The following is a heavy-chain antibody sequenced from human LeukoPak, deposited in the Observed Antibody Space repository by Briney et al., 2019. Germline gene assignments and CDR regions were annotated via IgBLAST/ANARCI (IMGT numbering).Heavy chain of an antibody. CDR2: TYYSGST. D-gene: IGHD3-3*01. CDR1: TGSISSGDYY. J-gene: IGHJ4*02. CDR3: ARGSSSLEY. Sequence: PSQTLSLTCTVSTGSISSGDYYWGWIRQPPGNGLEWFGYTYYSGSTHYNPCPKSRVTISLDTSKNQCSLKLSSVTAADTAVYYCARGSSSLEYWGQGTLVTVSS. V-gene: IGHV4-30-4*08.